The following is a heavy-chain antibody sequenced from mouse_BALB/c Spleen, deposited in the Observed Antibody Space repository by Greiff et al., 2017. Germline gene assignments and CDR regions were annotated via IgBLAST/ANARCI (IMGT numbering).Heavy chain of an antibody. V-gene: IGHV1S81*02. Sequence: QVQLQQSGAELVKPGASVKLSCKASGYTFTSYYMYWVKQRPGQGLEWIGEINPSNGGTNVNEKYKSKATLTVDKSYSTAYMQLSSLTSEYSAVYYCTTRWFAYWGQGTLVTVSA. CDR1: GYTFTSYY. J-gene: IGHJ3*01. CDR3: TTRWFAY. CDR2: INPSNGGT.